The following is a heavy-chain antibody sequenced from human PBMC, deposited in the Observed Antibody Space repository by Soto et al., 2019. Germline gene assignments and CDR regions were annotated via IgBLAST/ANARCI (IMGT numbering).Heavy chain of an antibody. CDR3: ARDSNWFYS. CDR1: GGSISSYY. J-gene: IGHJ5*01. CDR2: IYYSGST. V-gene: IGHV4-59*01. Sequence: SETLSLTCTVSGGSISSYYWSWIRQPPGKGLEWIGYIYYSGSTNYNPSLKSRVTISVDTSKNQFSLKLSSVNAADTAMYYCARDSNWFYSWGQGTLVTVSS.